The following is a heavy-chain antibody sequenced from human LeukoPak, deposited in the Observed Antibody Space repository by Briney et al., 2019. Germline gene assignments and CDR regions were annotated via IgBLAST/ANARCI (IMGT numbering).Heavy chain of an antibody. CDR2: IYTSGST. CDR1: GGSISSSSYY. D-gene: IGHD6-6*01. CDR3: ARVPGIAARRNWYFDL. J-gene: IGHJ2*01. V-gene: IGHV4-39*07. Sequence: SETLSLTCTVSGGSISSSSYYWGWIRQPPGKGLEWIGRIYTSGSTNYNPSLKSRVTISVDTSKNRFSLKLSSVTAADTAVYYCARVPGIAARRNWYFDLWGRGTLVTVSS.